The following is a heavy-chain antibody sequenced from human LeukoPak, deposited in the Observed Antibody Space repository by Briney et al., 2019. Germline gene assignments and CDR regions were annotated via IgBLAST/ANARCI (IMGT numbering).Heavy chain of an antibody. Sequence: TSETLSLTCIVSGGSISSHYWTWIRQPPGKGLEYIGYIYYSGNTNYNPSLESRVTISVDRSKNQFSLKLTSVTAEDTAVYYCARINSGWYFDYWGQGTLVTVSS. D-gene: IGHD6-19*01. CDR1: GGSISSHY. J-gene: IGHJ4*02. V-gene: IGHV4-59*11. CDR3: ARINSGWYFDY. CDR2: IYYSGNT.